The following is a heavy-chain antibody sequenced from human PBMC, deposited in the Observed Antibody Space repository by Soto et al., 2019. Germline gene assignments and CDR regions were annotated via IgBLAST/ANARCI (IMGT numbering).Heavy chain of an antibody. CDR3: AGSRYCSSTTCYFFDY. CDR2: FYHDGTT. V-gene: IGHV4-30-2*01. CDR1: GSSISSDGYS. D-gene: IGHD2-2*01. J-gene: IGHJ4*02. Sequence: SETLSLHCTVSGSSISSDGYSWSWIRQPPGKGLEWIGYFYHDGTTYYNPSLRSRVTISVDKSKNQFSLRLISVTAADTAVYYCAGSRYCSSTTCYFFDYWGQGALVTVSS.